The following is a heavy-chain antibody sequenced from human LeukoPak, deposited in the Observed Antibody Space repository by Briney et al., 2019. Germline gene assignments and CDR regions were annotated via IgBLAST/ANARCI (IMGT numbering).Heavy chain of an antibody. V-gene: IGHV1-2*02. CDR3: ARADYYYDSSGYY. Sequence: ASVKVSCRASGYTFTGYYMHWVRQAPGQGLEWMGWINPNSGGTNYAQKFQGRVTMTRDTSISTAYMELSRLRSDDTAVYYCARADYYYDSSGYYWGQGTLVTVSS. J-gene: IGHJ4*02. CDR1: GYTFTGYY. D-gene: IGHD3-22*01. CDR2: INPNSGGT.